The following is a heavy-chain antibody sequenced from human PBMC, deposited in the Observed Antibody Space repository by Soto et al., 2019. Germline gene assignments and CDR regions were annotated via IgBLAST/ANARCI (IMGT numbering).Heavy chain of an antibody. V-gene: IGHV3-72*01. CDR3: GRELEGPHYYGLDV. CDR2: IRNKANSYTT. J-gene: IGHJ6*02. CDR1: GFTFSDHY. Sequence: GGSLRLSCAAFGFTFSDHYMDWVRQAPGKGLEWVGRIRNKANSYTTEYAASVKGRFTISRDNVRNTLYLQMNSLNVEDTAVYYCGRELEGPHYYGLDVWGQGTKVTVSS.